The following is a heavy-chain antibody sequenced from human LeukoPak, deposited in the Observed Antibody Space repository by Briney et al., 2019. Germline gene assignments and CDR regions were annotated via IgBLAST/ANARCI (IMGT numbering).Heavy chain of an antibody. Sequence: PGGSLRLSCAGSGFSFGPHAMSWVRQAPGKGLEWGSGIGGSDDSTHYADSVKGRFTISRDNSRQTLFLQMTSLRAEDTAVYYCARDRGGLIDTGTLIHWGLGTLVTVSS. CDR1: GFSFGPHA. J-gene: IGHJ4*02. CDR2: IGGSDDST. CDR3: ARDRGGLIDTGTLIH. V-gene: IGHV3-23*01. D-gene: IGHD2-21*01.